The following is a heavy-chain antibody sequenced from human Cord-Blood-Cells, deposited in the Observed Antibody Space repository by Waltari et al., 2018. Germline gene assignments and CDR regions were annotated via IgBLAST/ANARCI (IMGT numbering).Heavy chain of an antibody. Sequence: LLESGGGLVQPGGSLRLSCAASGFTFSSYAMSWVRQAPGKGLEWVSAISGSGGSTYYADSVKGRFTISRDNSKNTLYLQMNSLRAEDTAVYYCAKGGVASPPQTYYDFWSGYYDYWGQGTLVTVSS. V-gene: IGHV3-23*01. CDR3: AKGGVASPPQTYYDFWSGYYDY. CDR2: ISGSGGST. CDR1: GFTFSSYA. J-gene: IGHJ4*02. D-gene: IGHD3-3*01.